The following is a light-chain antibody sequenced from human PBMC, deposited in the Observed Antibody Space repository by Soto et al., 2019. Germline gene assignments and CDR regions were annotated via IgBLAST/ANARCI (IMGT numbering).Light chain of an antibody. CDR1: QSFASS. V-gene: IGKV3-20*01. CDR2: GAS. CDR3: QQYGSSPRT. J-gene: IGKJ1*01. Sequence: ERVMTQSPATLSASPGERVTLSCRASQSFASSVAWYQQKPGQAPRLILYGASNRATGIPDRFSGSGSGTDFTLTISRLEPEDFAVYYCQQYGSSPRTFGQGTKVDIK.